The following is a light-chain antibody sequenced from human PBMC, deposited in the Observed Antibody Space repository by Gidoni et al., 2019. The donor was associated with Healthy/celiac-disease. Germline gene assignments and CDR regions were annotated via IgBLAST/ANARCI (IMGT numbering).Light chain of an antibody. CDR2: AAS. V-gene: IGKV1-39*01. J-gene: IGKJ1*01. Sequence: DIQMTQSPSSLSASVGDRVTITCRASQSISSYLNWYQQKQGKAPKLLIYAASSLQSGVPSRFSCSGSGKDFTLTISSLQPEDFATYYCQQSYSTPPWTFGQGTKVEIK. CDR1: QSISSY. CDR3: QQSYSTPPWT.